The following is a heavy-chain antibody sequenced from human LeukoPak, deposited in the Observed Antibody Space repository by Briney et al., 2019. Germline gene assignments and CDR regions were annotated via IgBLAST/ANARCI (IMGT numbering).Heavy chain of an antibody. CDR2: IYPRDGST. J-gene: IGHJ4*02. CDR1: GYTFTNNY. Sequence: GASVKVSCKASGYTFTNNYLHWVRQAPGQGLEWVGMIYPRDGSTSCAQNFQGRVTVTRDTSTTTVHMELRGLRSEDTAVYYCARDQEGFDYWGQGTVVTVSS. V-gene: IGHV1-46*01. CDR3: ARDQEGFDY.